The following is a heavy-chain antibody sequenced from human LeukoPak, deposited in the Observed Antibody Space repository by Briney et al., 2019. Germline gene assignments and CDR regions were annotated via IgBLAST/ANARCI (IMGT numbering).Heavy chain of an antibody. CDR1: GFTVSRNY. CDR2: IYSGGSA. V-gene: IGHV3-66*02. D-gene: IGHD6-19*01. Sequence: GGSLRLSCAASGFTVSRNYMGWVRQAPGKGMDWVSVIYSGGSAYYAESVKGRFTISRDSSKNTLHLQMNSLTAEDTAVYYCARGSSLAAVARGFDYWGQGTLVTVSS. CDR3: ARGSSLAAVARGFDY. J-gene: IGHJ4*02.